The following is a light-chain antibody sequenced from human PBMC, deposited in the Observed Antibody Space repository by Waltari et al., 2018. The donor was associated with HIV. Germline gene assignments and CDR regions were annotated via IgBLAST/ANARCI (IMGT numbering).Light chain of an antibody. CDR3: CSYTASDTWV. CDR1: SSDVGADNT. Sequence: QSALTQPRTVSGSPGQSVTLSCTGTSSDVGADNTVPGYPQRPDKAPRLIISHVTERPSGVPDRCSGSKSGNTASLTISGLQAEDEADYHCCSYTASDTWVFGGGTQLTVL. CDR2: HVT. J-gene: IGLJ3*02. V-gene: IGLV2-11*01.